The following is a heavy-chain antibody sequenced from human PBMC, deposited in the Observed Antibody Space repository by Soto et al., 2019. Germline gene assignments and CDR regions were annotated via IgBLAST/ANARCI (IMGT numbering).Heavy chain of an antibody. CDR2: INHSGST. CDR3: ARGRQDGYRDY. D-gene: IGHD2-21*01. V-gene: IGHV4-34*01. J-gene: IGHJ4*02. CDR1: GGTFSGYD. Sequence: SETLSLTCAVYGGTFSGYDWSWIRQPPGKGLEWIGEINHSGSTNYNPSLKSRVTISVDTSKNQFSLKLSSVTAADTAVYYCARGRQDGYRDYWGQGTLVTVSS.